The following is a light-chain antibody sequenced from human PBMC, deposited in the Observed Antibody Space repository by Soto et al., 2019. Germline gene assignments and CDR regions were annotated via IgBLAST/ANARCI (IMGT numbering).Light chain of an antibody. V-gene: IGKV3D-15*01. CDR1: QSVSSN. J-gene: IGKJ1*01. Sequence: EIVMTQSPATLSVSPGERATLSCRASQSVSSNLAWYQQKPGQAPRLLIYGASTRATGIPDRFSGSGSGTDFTLTISRLQPEDFAVYYCQQYASTRWTFGQGTKVDI. CDR3: QQYASTRWT. CDR2: GAS.